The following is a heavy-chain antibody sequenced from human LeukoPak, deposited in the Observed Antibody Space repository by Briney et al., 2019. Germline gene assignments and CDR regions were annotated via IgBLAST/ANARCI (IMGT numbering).Heavy chain of an antibody. Sequence: AATLSLTCTVSGGSISSYYWSWIRQPPGKGLEWIGYIYYVGSTKDNTSHKSRLTISVDTSKNQFSLKLSSVTAADTAVYYCAGQAVRGSGRCYAFDIWGQGTKVT. CDR3: AGQAVRGSGRCYAFDI. D-gene: IGHD3-10*01. J-gene: IGHJ3*02. V-gene: IGHV4-59*08. CDR1: GGSISSYY. CDR2: IYYVGST.